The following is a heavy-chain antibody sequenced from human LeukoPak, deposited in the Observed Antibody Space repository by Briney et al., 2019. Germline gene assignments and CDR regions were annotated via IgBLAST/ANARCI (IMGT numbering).Heavy chain of an antibody. Sequence: GGSLRLSCAASGFTFDDYAMNWVRQAPGKGLEWVSSINWNGGNTAYADSVKGRFTISRDNAKNSLYLQMNSLRAEDTALYYCARAFFPTVGAYDYWGQGTLVTVSS. D-gene: IGHD1-26*01. J-gene: IGHJ4*02. CDR2: INWNGGNT. CDR1: GFTFDDYA. V-gene: IGHV3-20*04. CDR3: ARAFFPTVGAYDY.